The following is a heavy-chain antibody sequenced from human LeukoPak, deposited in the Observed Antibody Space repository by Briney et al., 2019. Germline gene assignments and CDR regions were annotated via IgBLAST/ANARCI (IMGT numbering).Heavy chain of an antibody. CDR1: GFTFNNYA. J-gene: IGHJ4*02. CDR3: AKDPFRARIAAPVY. D-gene: IGHD6-6*01. V-gene: IGHV3-23*01. Sequence: PGGSLRLSCAASGFTFNNYAMSWVRQAPGKGLEWVSAIDGSGGNTYYADSVKGRFTISRDNSKNTLYLQMNSLRAEDTAIYYCAKDPFRARIAAPVYWGQGTLVTVSS. CDR2: IDGSGGNT.